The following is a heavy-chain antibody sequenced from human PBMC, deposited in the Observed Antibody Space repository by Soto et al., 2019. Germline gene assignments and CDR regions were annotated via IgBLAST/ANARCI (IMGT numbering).Heavy chain of an antibody. CDR1: GFTFSSHS. Sequence: GGSLRLSCAASGFTFSSHSMNWVRQAPGKGLEWVSSISNRSRYIYYADSVKGRFIISRDNSKNTLSLQMNSLRAEDTAVYYCAKVFTWPLGFDYWGQGTLVTVSS. CDR2: ISNRSRYI. V-gene: IGHV3-21*04. D-gene: IGHD7-27*01. CDR3: AKVFTWPLGFDY. J-gene: IGHJ4*02.